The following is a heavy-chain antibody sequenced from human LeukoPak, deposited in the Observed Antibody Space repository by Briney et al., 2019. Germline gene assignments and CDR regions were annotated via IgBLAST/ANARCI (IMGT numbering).Heavy chain of an antibody. D-gene: IGHD6-19*01. CDR2: IYYSGST. CDR3: ARDPYSSGWYASFDP. V-gene: IGHV4-59*01. Sequence: SETLSLTCTVSGGSINDVYWHWIRQPPGEGLEWIGYIYYSGSTSYNPSLRSRVTMSIDTSKNRFSLNLRSVTAADSAVYYCARDPYSSGWYASFDPWGQGTLVTVSS. CDR1: GGSINDVY. J-gene: IGHJ5*02.